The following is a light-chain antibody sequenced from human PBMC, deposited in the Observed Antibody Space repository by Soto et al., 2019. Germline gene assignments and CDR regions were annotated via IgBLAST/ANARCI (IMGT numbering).Light chain of an antibody. CDR2: KAS. J-gene: IGKJ4*02. V-gene: IGKV1-5*03. CDR3: QQYDTYSP. Sequence: DIQMTQSPCTLSASVGDRVTITCRASQSIGTWLAWYQQKPGKAPKLLIYKASSLESGVPSRFSGSGSGTEFTLTISSLQPDDFATYYCQQYDTYSPFGGGNKVEI. CDR1: QSIGTW.